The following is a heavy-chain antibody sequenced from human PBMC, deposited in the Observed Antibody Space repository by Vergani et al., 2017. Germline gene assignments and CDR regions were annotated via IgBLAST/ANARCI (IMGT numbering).Heavy chain of an antibody. D-gene: IGHD1-26*01. CDR1: GFPFSSYS. V-gene: IGHV3-21*01. CDR3: WGWELLPFDY. J-gene: IGHJ4*02. Sequence: EVQLVESGGGLVKPGGSRNLSCEASGFPFSSYSMTWAAQAPGKGLEWVSSISSSSSYIYYADSVKGRFPISRDNAKNSLYLQMNSLRAEDTAVYYCWGWELLPFDYWGQGTLVTVSS. CDR2: ISSSSSYI.